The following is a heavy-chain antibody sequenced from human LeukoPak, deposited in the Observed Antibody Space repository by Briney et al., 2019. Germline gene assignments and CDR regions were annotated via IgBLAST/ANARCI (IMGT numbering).Heavy chain of an antibody. CDR3: ASEEGGSSMSFDY. V-gene: IGHV1-69*13. D-gene: IGHD2-21*01. Sequence: RASVKVSCKASGGTFSSYAISWVRQAPGQGLEWMGGIIPIFGTANYAQKFQGRVTITADESTSTAYMELSSLRSEDTAVYYCASEEGGSSMSFDYWGQGTLVTVSS. CDR1: GGTFSSYA. CDR2: IIPIFGTA. J-gene: IGHJ4*02.